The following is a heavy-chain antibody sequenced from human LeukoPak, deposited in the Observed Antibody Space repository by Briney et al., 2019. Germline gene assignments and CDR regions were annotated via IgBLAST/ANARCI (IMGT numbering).Heavy chain of an antibody. J-gene: IGHJ4*02. V-gene: IGHV4-34*01. Sequence: PSETLSLTCSVYGGSFSGYYWSWIRQPPGKGLEWIGEINHSGSTNYNPSLKSRVTISVDPSKNQFSLKLSSVTAADTAVYYCARDVDYGDYVFDYWGQGTLVTVSS. CDR2: INHSGST. D-gene: IGHD4-17*01. CDR3: ARDVDYGDYVFDY. CDR1: GGSFSGYY.